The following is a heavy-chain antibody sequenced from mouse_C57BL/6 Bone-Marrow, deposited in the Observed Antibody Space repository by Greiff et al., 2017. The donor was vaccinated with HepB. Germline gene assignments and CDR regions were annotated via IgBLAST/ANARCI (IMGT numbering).Heavy chain of an antibody. V-gene: IGHV1-81*01. CDR2: IYPRSGNT. CDR1: GYTFTSYG. J-gene: IGHJ2*01. D-gene: IGHD1-1*01. CDR3: ARPHIYCYGSGYVGC. Sequence: VQLQQSGAELARPGASVKLSCKASGYTFTSYGISWVKQRTGQGLEWIGEIYPRSGNTYYNEKFKGKATLTADKSSSTAYMELRSLTSEDSAVYFCARPHIYCYGSGYVGCWGRGTTLTVSA.